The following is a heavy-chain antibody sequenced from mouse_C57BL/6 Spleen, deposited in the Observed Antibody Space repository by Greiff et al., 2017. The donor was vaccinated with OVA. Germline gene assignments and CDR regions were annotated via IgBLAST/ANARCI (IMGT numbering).Heavy chain of an antibody. J-gene: IGHJ1*03. CDR3: ARGGYSNSHWYFDV. V-gene: IGHV1-55*01. Sequence: QVQLQQSGAELVKPGASVKMSCKASGYTFTSYWITWVKQRPGQGLEWIGDIYPGSGSTNYNEKFKSKATLTVDTSSSTAYMQLSSLTSEDSAVYYCARGGYSNSHWYFDVWGTGTTVTVSS. CDR1: GYTFTSYW. D-gene: IGHD2-5*01. CDR2: IYPGSGST.